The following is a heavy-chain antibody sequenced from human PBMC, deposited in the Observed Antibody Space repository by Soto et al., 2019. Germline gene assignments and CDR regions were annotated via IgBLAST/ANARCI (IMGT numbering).Heavy chain of an antibody. J-gene: IGHJ4*02. CDR2: ISGRGDST. CDR3: AKDDAY. Sequence: PGGSLRLSCAASGFTFSSYAMSWVRQAPGKGLEWVGGISGRGDSTYYADSVKGRFTISRDNSRNTLYVQMNSLRAEDTAIYYCAKDDAYWGQGTLVTVSS. CDR1: GFTFSSYA. V-gene: IGHV3-23*01.